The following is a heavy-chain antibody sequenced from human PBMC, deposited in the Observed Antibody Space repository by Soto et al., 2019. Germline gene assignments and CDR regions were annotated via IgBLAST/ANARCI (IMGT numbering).Heavy chain of an antibody. V-gene: IGHV1-18*04. CDR1: GYTFTTYG. Sequence: ASVKVTCKASGYTFTTYGINWVRQAPGQGLEWMGWVSRDNGDTNHSQRVQGRVNITRDTSASTAYMELRSLRSEDTAVYYCARGKGMEENYYYYGLDIWGQGTTVTVS. D-gene: IGHD1-1*01. CDR3: ARGKGMEENYYYYGLDI. J-gene: IGHJ6*02. CDR2: VSRDNGDT.